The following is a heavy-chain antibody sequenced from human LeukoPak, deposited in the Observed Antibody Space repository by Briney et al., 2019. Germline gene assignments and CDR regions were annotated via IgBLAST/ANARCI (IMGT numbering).Heavy chain of an antibody. CDR2: IYYSGST. V-gene: IGHV4-39*01. D-gene: IGHD6-19*01. CDR3: ASGTHYGYSSGWLYY. Sequence: SETLSLTCTVSGGSISSYYWGWISQPPGKGLEWIGSIYYSGSTYYNPSLKSRVTISVDTSKNQFSLKLSSVTAADTAVYYCASGTHYGYSSGWLYYWGQGTLVTVSS. J-gene: IGHJ4*02. CDR1: GGSISSYY.